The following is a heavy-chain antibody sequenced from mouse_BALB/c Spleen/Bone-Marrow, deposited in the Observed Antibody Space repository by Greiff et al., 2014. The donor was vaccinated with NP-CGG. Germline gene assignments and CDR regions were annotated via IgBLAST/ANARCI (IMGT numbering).Heavy chain of an antibody. CDR1: GFNIKDTY. CDR3: ARYYYGSSLFDY. D-gene: IGHD1-1*01. J-gene: IGHJ2*01. Sequence: EVQLQESGAELVKPGASVKLSCTASGFNIKDTYMHWVKQRPEQGLEWIGRIDPANGNTKYDPKFQGKATITADTSSNTAYLQLSSLTSEDTAVYYCARYYYGSSLFDYWGHGTTLTVSS. V-gene: IGHV14-3*02. CDR2: IDPANGNT.